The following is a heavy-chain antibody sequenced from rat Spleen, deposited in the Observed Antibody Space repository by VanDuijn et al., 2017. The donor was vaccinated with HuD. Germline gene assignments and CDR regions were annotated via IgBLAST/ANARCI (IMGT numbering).Heavy chain of an antibody. CDR3: ARHFDYYSGGLDY. Sequence: EVQLVESGGGLVQPGRSLKLSCAASGFTLSDHYMAWVRQAPTKGLEWVASISPSGGSTYYRDSVKGRFTISRDNAKSTLYLQMNSLRSEDTATYYCARHFDYYSGGLDYWGQGVMVTVSS. V-gene: IGHV5-25*01. CDR2: ISPSGGST. CDR1: GFTLSDHY. J-gene: IGHJ2*01. D-gene: IGHD1-1*01.